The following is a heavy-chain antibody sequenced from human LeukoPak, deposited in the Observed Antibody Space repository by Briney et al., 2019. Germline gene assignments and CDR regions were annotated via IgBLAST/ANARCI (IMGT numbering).Heavy chain of an antibody. V-gene: IGHV3-23*01. Sequence: GGSLRLSRAASGFSFSDYAMSWVRQAPARGLEWVSSIKGNGDTFYADSVKGRFTLSRDDSTNTVYLQLNNLRVEDTAVYYCAKANWVSNADAVWWGQGTLVTVSS. CDR1: GFSFSDYA. CDR3: AKANWVSNADAVW. CDR2: IKGNGDT. D-gene: IGHD1-1*01. J-gene: IGHJ4*02.